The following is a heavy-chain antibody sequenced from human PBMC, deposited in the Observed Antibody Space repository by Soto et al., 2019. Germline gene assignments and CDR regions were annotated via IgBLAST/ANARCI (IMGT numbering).Heavy chain of an antibody. V-gene: IGHV1-46*03. D-gene: IGHD3-16*01. Sequence: ASVKVSCKASGHSITSHYIHWVRQAPGQGLEWMGTIDPTGGRTNYAQKFQGRVTMTRDTSTSTVYMELSSLTSEDTAVYYCSRYQSLQDPVWWSHPCCQGTLVTVSS. CDR2: IDPTGGRT. CDR3: SRYQSLQDPVWWSHP. J-gene: IGHJ5*02. CDR1: GHSITSHY.